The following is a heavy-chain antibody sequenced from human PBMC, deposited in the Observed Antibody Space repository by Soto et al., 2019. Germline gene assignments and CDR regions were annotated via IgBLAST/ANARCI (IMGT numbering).Heavy chain of an antibody. CDR3: ARDPARGGGSYLGYFDY. CDR1: GGSISSYY. V-gene: IGHV4-59*12. CDR2: IFYFGST. J-gene: IGHJ4*02. Sequence: SETLSLTCTVSGGSISSYYWSWIRQTPGKGLEWIGYIFYFGSTYYNQSLKSRVTISVDTSMNQFSLTLTSVTAADTAVYYCARDPARGGGSYLGYFDYWGQGTPVTVSS. D-gene: IGHD1-26*01.